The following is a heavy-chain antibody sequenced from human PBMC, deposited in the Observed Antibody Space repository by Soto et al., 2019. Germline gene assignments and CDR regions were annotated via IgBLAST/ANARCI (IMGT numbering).Heavy chain of an antibody. J-gene: IGHJ6*02. V-gene: IGHV4-39*01. CDR1: GGSISSSSYY. CDR2: IYYSGST. Sequence: PSETLSFTCTVSGGSISSSSYYWGWIRQPPGKGLEWIGSIYYSGSTYYNPSLKSRVTISVDTSKNQFSLKLSSVTAADTAVYYCARSKQHCSNYEYYYYCMDVWGQGTTVTVSS. D-gene: IGHD4-4*01. CDR3: ARSKQHCSNYEYYYYCMDV.